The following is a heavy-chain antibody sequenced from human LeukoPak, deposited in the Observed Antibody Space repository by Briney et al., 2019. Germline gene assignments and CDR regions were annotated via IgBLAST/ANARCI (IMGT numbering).Heavy chain of an antibody. V-gene: IGHV3-21*01. D-gene: IGHD3-9*01. CDR3: ARGGLRYFDWLSPYYFDY. CDR1: GFTFSSYS. J-gene: IGHJ4*02. CDR2: ISSSSYI. Sequence: GGSLRLSCAASGFTFSSYSMNWVRQAPGKGLEWVSSISSSSYIYYADSVKGRFTISRDNAKNSLYLQMNSLRAEDTAVYYCARGGLRYFDWLSPYYFDYWGQGTLVTVSS.